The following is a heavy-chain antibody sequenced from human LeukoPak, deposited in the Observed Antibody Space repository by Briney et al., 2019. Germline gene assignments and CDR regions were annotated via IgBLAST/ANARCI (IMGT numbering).Heavy chain of an antibody. CDR2: INHSGST. CDR3: ARSDYYDSSGYCFDY. D-gene: IGHD3-22*01. V-gene: IGHV4-34*01. CDR1: GGSFSGYY. J-gene: IGHJ4*02. Sequence: PSETLSLTCAVYGGSFSGYYWSWIRQPPGKGLEWIGEINHSGSTNYNPSLKSRVTISVDTSKNQFSLKLSSVTAADTAVYYCARSDYYDSSGYCFDYWGQGTLVTVSS.